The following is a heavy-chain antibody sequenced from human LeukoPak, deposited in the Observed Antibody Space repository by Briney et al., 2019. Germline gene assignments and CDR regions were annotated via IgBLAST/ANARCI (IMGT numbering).Heavy chain of an antibody. V-gene: IGHV3-66*01. Sequence: GGSLRLSCAASGFSVSNSYISWVRKAPGKGPEWLSIIYSGGNIYYEDSVKGRFTISRDTSWNTVYLQMNSLSTEDTAVYYCARGLSSFGDPFDLWGQGTLVTVSS. CDR2: IYSGGNI. CDR1: GFSVSNSY. CDR3: ARGLSSFGDPFDL. D-gene: IGHD4-17*01. J-gene: IGHJ4*02.